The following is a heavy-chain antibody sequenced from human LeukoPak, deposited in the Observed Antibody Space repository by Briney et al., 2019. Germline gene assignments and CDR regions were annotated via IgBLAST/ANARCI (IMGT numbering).Heavy chain of an antibody. V-gene: IGHV4-39*07. D-gene: IGHD6-13*01. CDR1: GGSISSSSYY. CDR3: ASGYTSTWYLVLAY. Sequence: PSETLSLTCTVSGGSISSSSYYWAWIRQPPGKGLEWIGSIYYSGITYYNASLKSRVTTSLDTSKNQLSLKVNSVTAADTAVYYCASGYTSTWYLVLAYWGQGTLVTVSS. J-gene: IGHJ1*01. CDR2: IYYSGIT.